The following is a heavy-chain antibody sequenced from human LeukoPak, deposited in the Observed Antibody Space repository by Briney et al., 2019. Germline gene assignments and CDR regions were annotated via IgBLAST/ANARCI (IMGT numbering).Heavy chain of an antibody. CDR2: VFPIFGTT. CDR1: GGTFRSYA. CDR3: ARDLGSRDGYNPPNLFDN. J-gene: IGHJ4*02. Sequence: SVTVPCKASGGTFRSYAISWVRQAPGQGLEWMGGVFPIFGTTNYAQKFQGRVTITADESTSTDYMELSSLRSEDTAVYYCARDLGSRDGYNPPNLFDNWGQGTLVTVSS. V-gene: IGHV1-69*01. D-gene: IGHD5-24*01.